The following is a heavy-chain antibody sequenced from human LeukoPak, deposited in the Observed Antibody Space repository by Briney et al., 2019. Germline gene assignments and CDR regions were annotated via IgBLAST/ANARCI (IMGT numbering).Heavy chain of an antibody. CDR3: ARDRHCSGGSCYLYPGY. D-gene: IGHD2-15*01. J-gene: IGHJ4*02. CDR2: INPNSGGI. Sequence: ASVKVSCKASGYAFTGYYMHWVRQAPGQGLEWMGRINPNSGGINYAQKFQGRVAMTRDTSISTAYMELSRLRSDDTAVYYCARDRHCSGGSCYLYPGYWGQGTLVTVSS. V-gene: IGHV1-2*06. CDR1: GYAFTGYY.